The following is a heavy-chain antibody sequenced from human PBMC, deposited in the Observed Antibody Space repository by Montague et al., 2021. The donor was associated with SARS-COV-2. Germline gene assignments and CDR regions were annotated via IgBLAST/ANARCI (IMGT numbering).Heavy chain of an antibody. D-gene: IGHD3-3*01. J-gene: IGHJ5*01. V-gene: IGHV4-59*02. CDR2: ISHSGIT. Sequence: SETLSLTCTVSGYSVTSSYWSWIRQPPGKGLQWIGFISHSGITNYNSFXKSRVAISVNTSKNHFSLKLSSATAADTAVYYCARLSIGGPLVRWFDSWGQGTLVTVSS. CDR1: GYSVTSSY. CDR3: ARLSIGGPLVRWFDS.